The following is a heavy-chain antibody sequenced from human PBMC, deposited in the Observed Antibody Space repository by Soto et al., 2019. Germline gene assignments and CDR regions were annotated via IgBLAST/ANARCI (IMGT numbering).Heavy chain of an antibody. J-gene: IGHJ4*02. D-gene: IGHD3-22*01. CDR2: ITSSSSYI. V-gene: IGHV3-21*01. CDR1: GLRFSLYS. CDR3: VRARSTDSRPDY. Sequence: GVSLILSCAAPGLRFSLYSVTSVRQAPGKGLEWVASITSSSSYIYYEDSLKGRFTISRDNAKNSLFLQLDSLRAEDTAGYFCVRARSTDSRPDYWGQGTLVTVS.